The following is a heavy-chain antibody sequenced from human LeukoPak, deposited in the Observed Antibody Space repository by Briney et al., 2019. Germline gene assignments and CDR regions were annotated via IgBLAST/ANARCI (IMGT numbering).Heavy chain of an antibody. J-gene: IGHJ5*02. Sequence: SETLSLTSTVPGGSITTYYWSWIRQSPGKGLEWIGYIYYSGGTNYNPSLKSRVTLSIDASKNQFSLRLSSVTAADTAIYYCARDNPANWFDPWGQGTLVTVSS. CDR3: ARDNPANWFDP. CDR2: IYYSGGT. D-gene: IGHD1-14*01. V-gene: IGHV4-59*01. CDR1: GGSITTYY.